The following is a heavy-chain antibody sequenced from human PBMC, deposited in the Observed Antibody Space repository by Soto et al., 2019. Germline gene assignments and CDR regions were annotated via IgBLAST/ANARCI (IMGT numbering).Heavy chain of an antibody. D-gene: IGHD3-10*01. J-gene: IGHJ4*02. V-gene: IGHV3-23*01. CDR1: GFTFSSYA. CDR3: PTPRLWFGESY. Sequence: GGSLRLSCAASGFTFSSYAMSWVRQAPGKGLEWVSAISGGGGSTYYADSVKGRFTISRDISKNTLYLQMNSLRADDTAVYYCPTPRLWFGESYWGQGTLVTVSS. CDR2: ISGGGGST.